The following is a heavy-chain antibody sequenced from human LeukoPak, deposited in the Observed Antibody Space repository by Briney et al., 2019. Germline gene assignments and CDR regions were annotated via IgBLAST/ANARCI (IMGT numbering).Heavy chain of an antibody. J-gene: IGHJ6*03. CDR2: IISILGIA. CDR1: GGTLSSYT. Sequence: SVKVACKGSGGTLSSYTRSWVGQARGRGREWMGRIISILGIANYAWKFQGRVTITADKSTSTAYLEVSSLRSEDTAVYYCARGLRFLEWLAYYYMDVWGKGTTVTVSS. D-gene: IGHD3-3*01. V-gene: IGHV1-69*02. CDR3: ARGLRFLEWLAYYYMDV.